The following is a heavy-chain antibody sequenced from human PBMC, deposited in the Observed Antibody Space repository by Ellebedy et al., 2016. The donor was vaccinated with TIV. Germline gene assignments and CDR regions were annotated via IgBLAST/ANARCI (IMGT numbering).Heavy chain of an antibody. Sequence: PGGSLRLSCAASGFTFTDFFMTWVRQAPGKGLEWLSYMSVTGQTIFYADAVKGRFTISRDNANNLLFLEMNSLRVEDTAIYYCAKDSGKYGWNSEYWGQGTQVTVSS. CDR3: AKDSGKYGWNSEY. CDR1: GFTFTDFF. J-gene: IGHJ4*02. V-gene: IGHV3-11*01. CDR2: MSVTGQTI. D-gene: IGHD3-10*01.